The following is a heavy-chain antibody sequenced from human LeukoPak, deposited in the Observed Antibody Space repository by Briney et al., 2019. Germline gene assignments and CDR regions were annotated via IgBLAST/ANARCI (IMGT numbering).Heavy chain of an antibody. D-gene: IGHD5-12*01. V-gene: IGHV1-8*01. CDR1: GYTFTSYD. Sequence: GSSVKVSCKASGYTFTSYDINWVRQATGQGLEGMRWMNPNSGNTGYAQKFQGSVTMTRNPSTSTAYMELSSLRSEDTALYYCARFPGYSDYAPSAFDIWGQGTMVTVSS. J-gene: IGHJ3*02. CDR2: MNPNSGNT. CDR3: ARFPGYSDYAPSAFDI.